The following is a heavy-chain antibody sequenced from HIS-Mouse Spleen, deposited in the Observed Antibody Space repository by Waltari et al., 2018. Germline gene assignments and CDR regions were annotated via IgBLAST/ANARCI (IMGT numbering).Heavy chain of an antibody. D-gene: IGHD3-3*01. CDR1: GGSISSYY. V-gene: IGHV4-4*07. J-gene: IGHJ3*02. CDR2: IYTSGST. CDR3: ARDFHDFWSGYYGGDKKHDAFDI. Sequence: QVQLQESGPGLVKPSETLSLTCTVSGGSISSYYWSWIRQPAGKGLEWIGRIYTSGSTKYNPSLKGRVTLSVDTSKNPVSLKLSSVTAADTAVYYCARDFHDFWSGYYGGDKKHDAFDIWGQGTMVTVSS.